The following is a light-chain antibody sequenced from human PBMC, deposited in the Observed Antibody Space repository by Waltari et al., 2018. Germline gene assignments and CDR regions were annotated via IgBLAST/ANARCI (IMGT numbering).Light chain of an antibody. J-gene: IGKJ1*01. CDR2: DAS. Sequence: DIQMTQSPSSLSASVGDRVTITCQASHDISNYLNWYQQKPGKAPKLLIYDASNLETGVPSRFSGSGSGTDFSFTISSLQPEDSATYYCLQDYIYPRTFGQGTKVELK. CDR1: HDISNY. V-gene: IGKV1-33*01. CDR3: LQDYIYPRT.